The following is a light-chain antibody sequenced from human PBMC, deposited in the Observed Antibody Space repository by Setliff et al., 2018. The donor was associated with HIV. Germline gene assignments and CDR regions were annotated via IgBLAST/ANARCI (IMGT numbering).Light chain of an antibody. CDR1: NIGSKS. CDR3: QVWDSSSDHPYV. J-gene: IGLJ1*01. Sequence: ELTQPPSVSVAPGKTARITCGGNNIGSKSVHWYQQKPGQAPVLFIYYDSDRPSGIPERFSGSNSGNTATLTISRVEAGDEADYYCQVWDSSSDHPYVFGTGTKVTVL. CDR2: YDS. V-gene: IGLV3-21*04.